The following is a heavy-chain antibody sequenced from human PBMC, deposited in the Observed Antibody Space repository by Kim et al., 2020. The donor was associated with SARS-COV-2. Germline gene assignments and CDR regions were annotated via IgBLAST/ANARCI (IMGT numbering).Heavy chain of an antibody. CDR3: AREHPAYSSTYLDY. J-gene: IGHJ4*02. CDR2: IYYTGST. V-gene: IGHV4-31*03. CDR1: GGSISSGGYY. D-gene: IGHD6-19*01. Sequence: SETLSLTCTVSGGSISSGGYYWSWIRQHPGKGLEWIGYIYYTGSTNYNPSLKSRVSISVDTSKNQFSLKLSSVTAADTALYYCAREHPAYSSTYLDYWGQGTLVTVSS.